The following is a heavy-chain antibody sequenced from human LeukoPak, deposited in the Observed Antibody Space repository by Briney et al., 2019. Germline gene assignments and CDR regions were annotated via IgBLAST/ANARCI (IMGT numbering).Heavy chain of an antibody. CDR1: GFTFSSYG. V-gene: IGHV3-30*02. Sequence: PGGSLRLSCAASGFTFSSYGMHWVHQAPGKGLEWVAFIRYDGSNKYYADSVKGRFTISRDNSKNTLYLQMNSLRAEDTAVYYCAKDSGNNWTLEPDYWGQGTLVTVSS. J-gene: IGHJ4*02. D-gene: IGHD1-20*01. CDR2: IRYDGSNK. CDR3: AKDSGNNWTLEPDY.